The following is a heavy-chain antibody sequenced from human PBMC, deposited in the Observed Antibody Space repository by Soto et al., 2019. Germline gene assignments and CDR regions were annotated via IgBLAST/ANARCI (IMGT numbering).Heavy chain of an antibody. J-gene: IGHJ5*02. Sequence: PGGSLRLSCAASGFTFSSYAMSWVRQAPGKGLEWVSAISGSGGSTYYADSVKGRFTISRDNSKNTLYLQMNSLRAEDTAVYYCAKDPLPFYDHHQTNWFDPWGQGTLVTVSS. CDR3: AKDPLPFYDHHQTNWFDP. CDR1: GFTFSSYA. CDR2: ISGSGGST. V-gene: IGHV3-23*01. D-gene: IGHD5-12*01.